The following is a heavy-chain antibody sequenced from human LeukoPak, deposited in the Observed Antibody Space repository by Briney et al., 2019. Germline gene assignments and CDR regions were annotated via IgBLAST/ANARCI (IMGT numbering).Heavy chain of an antibody. Sequence: GGSLRLSCAASGFTFSSYSMNWVRQAPGKGLEWVSSISSSSYIYYADSVKGRFTISRDNAKNSLYLQMNSLRAEDTAVYYCARDRQQQLVTYYYYYMDVWGKGTTVTVSS. V-gene: IGHV3-21*01. CDR3: ARDRQQQLVTYYYYYMDV. CDR2: ISSSSYI. D-gene: IGHD6-13*01. J-gene: IGHJ6*03. CDR1: GFTFSSYS.